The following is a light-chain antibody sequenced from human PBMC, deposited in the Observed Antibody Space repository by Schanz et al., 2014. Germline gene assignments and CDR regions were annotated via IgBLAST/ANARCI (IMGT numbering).Light chain of an antibody. V-gene: IGKV3-15*01. J-gene: IGKJ2*01. CDR1: QSVSSN. Sequence: EIVLTQSPATLSVSPGERATLSCRASQSVSSNLAWYQQKPGQAPRLLIYGASTRATGIPARFSGSGSGTEFTLTISSLQSEDFAIYYCQQYGSWPYTFGQGTKLEI. CDR3: QQYGSWPYT. CDR2: GAS.